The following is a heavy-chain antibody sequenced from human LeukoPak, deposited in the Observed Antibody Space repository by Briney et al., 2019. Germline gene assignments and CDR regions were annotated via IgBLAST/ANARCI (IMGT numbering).Heavy chain of an antibody. Sequence: GGSLRLSCTASGFTFSSYAMNWVRQAPGKGLEWVSGIGAGGTFTYYADSVKGRFTISRDNSRNALFLQMNSLRAEDTAVYYCARHLNWCFDSWGQGTLVTVSS. D-gene: IGHD2-15*01. V-gene: IGHV3-23*01. CDR3: ARHLNWCFDS. CDR2: IGAGGTFT. J-gene: IGHJ4*02. CDR1: GFTFSSYA.